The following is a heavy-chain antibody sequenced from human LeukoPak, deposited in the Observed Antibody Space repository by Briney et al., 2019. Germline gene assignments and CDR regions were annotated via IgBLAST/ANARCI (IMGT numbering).Heavy chain of an antibody. CDR1: GFTYSNAW. Sequence: GGSLRLSCAASGFTYSNAWMNWVRQAPGKVLEWVGRIKRKTDGGATDYAAPVKGRFTISRDDSKNTLYLHMNSLKTEDTGVYYCTSPSSPYYYYNMDVWGQGTTVTVSS. J-gene: IGHJ6*02. CDR3: TSPSSPYYYYNMDV. V-gene: IGHV3-15*01. CDR2: IKRKTDGGAT.